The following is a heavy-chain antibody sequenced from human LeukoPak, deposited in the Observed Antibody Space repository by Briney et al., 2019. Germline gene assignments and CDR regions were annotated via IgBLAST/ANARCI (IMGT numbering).Heavy chain of an antibody. J-gene: IGHJ4*02. Sequence: SVKVSCKASGGTFSSYAISWVRQAPGQGLEWMGGIIPIFGTANYAQKFQGRVTITADESTSTAYMELSSLRSEDTAVYYCARVAARPPRQPDEFDYWGQGTLVTVS. D-gene: IGHD6-6*01. CDR3: ARVAARPPRQPDEFDY. CDR2: IIPIFGTA. V-gene: IGHV1-69*13. CDR1: GGTFSSYA.